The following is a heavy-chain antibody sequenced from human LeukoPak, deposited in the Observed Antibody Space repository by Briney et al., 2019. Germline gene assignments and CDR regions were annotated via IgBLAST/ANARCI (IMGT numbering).Heavy chain of an antibody. J-gene: IGHJ4*02. CDR3: AKDERRYYGSGSYYTLDY. CDR1: GFTFSSYA. V-gene: IGHV3-23*01. D-gene: IGHD3-10*01. CDR2: ISGSGGST. Sequence: HPGGSLRLSCAASGFTFSSYAMSWVRQAPGKGLEWVSAISGSGGSTYYADSVKGRFTISRDNSKNTLYLQMNSLRAEDTAVYYCAKDERRYYGSGSYYTLDYWGQGTLVTVSS.